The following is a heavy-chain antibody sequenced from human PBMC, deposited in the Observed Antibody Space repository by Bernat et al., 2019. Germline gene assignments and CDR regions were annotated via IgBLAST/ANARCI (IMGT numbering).Heavy chain of an antibody. Sequence: EVQLVESGGGLVQPGGSLRLSCAASGFTVSSNYMSWVRQAPGKGLEWVSVIYSGGRTYYADSVKGRFTISRDNSKNTLYLQMNSLRAEDTAVYYCASDSSSWYGVDYWGQGTLVTVSS. CDR3: ASDSSSWYGVDY. CDR1: GFTVSSNY. V-gene: IGHV3-66*01. D-gene: IGHD6-13*01. CDR2: IYSGGRT. J-gene: IGHJ4*02.